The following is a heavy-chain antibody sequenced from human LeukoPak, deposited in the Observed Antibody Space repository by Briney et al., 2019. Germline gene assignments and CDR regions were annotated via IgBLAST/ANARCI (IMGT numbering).Heavy chain of an antibody. J-gene: IGHJ3*02. CDR2: ISSSSSTI. V-gene: IGHV3-48*01. CDR3: ARDRGSIYCSSTSCFGDDAFDI. D-gene: IGHD2-2*01. Sequence: GGSLRLSCAASGFTFSSYSMNWVRQAPGKGLEWVSYISSSSSTIYYADSVKGRFTISRDNAKNSLYLQMNSLRAEDTAVYYCARDRGSIYCSSTSCFGDDAFDIWGQGTMVTVSS. CDR1: GFTFSSYS.